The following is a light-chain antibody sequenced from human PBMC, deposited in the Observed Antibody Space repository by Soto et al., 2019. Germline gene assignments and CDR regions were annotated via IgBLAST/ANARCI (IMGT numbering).Light chain of an antibody. Sequence: EIVLTPSPGTLSLSPGESETLSCRASQSVRSNYLAWYQQKPGQAPRFLIYDASSRATGIPDRFSGSGSGTDFTLTISRLEPEDFAVYYCQQYGSSPLTFGGGTKVDI. CDR2: DAS. CDR3: QQYGSSPLT. CDR1: QSVRSNY. J-gene: IGKJ4*01. V-gene: IGKV3-20*01.